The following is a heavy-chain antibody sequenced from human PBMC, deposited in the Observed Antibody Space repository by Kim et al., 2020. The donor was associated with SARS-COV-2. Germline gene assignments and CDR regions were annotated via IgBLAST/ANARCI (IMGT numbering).Heavy chain of an antibody. CDR3: ARESFSAYDSLHDYYGMDV. V-gene: IGHV4-31*03. J-gene: IGHJ6*02. CDR1: GGSIRSGGYY. Sequence: SETLSLTCTVFGGSIRSGGYYWSWLRQHPGKGLEWIGYIHYSGITYYNPSLRGRLTISVDTSKNQFSLYLNSVTAADTATYFCARESFSAYDSLHDYYGMDVWGQGTTVTVSS. D-gene: IGHD5-12*01. CDR2: IHYSGIT.